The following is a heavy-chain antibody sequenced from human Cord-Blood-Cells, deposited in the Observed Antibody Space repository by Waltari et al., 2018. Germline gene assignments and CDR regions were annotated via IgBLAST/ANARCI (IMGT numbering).Heavy chain of an antibody. J-gene: IGHJ5*02. CDR2: INRGGSN. V-gene: IGHV4-34*01. CDR1: GGSFSGYY. Sequence: QVQLQQWGAGLLKPSETLSLTCAVYGGSFSGYYWSWIRQPPGKGLEWIGEINRGGSNNSNPALKERDNISVDPSKNQFSRTLSSVTAADTAVYYCARGGGNAASSVIDPWGQGTLVTVSS. CDR3: ARGGGNAASSVIDP. D-gene: IGHD2-15*01.